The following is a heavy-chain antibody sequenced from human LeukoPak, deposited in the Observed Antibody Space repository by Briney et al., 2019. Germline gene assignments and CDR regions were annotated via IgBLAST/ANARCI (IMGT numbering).Heavy chain of an antibody. D-gene: IGHD2-15*01. CDR3: AKGGGGWTFDC. V-gene: IGHV3-23*01. CDR2: ISDNGEST. J-gene: IGHJ4*02. Sequence: GGSLRLSCAASGFTFSIYDMTWVRQAPGKGLEWVSSISDNGESTYYADSVKGRFTISRDNSKNTLYLQMNSLSAEDTAVYHSAKGGGGWTFDCWGQGILVTVSS. CDR1: GFTFSIYD.